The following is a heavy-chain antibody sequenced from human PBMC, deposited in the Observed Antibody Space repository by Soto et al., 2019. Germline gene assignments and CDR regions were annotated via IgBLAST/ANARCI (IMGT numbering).Heavy chain of an antibody. D-gene: IGHD2-2*01. V-gene: IGHV1-69*01. CDR2: SIPITATA. CDR3: ARSQGSSTSLEIYYYYYYGMDV. J-gene: IGHJ6*02. CDR1: GGTFGSYA. Sequence: QVQLVQSGAEVKKPGSSVKVSCKASGGTFGSYAISWVRQAPGQGLEWMGGSIPITATANYAQKFQGRVTITADESTSTASMQLSRLRSEDTAVYYCARSQGSSTSLEIYYYYYYGMDVWGQGTTVTVSS.